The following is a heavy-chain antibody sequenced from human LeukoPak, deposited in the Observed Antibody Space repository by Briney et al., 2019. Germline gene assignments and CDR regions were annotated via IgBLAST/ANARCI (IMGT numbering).Heavy chain of an antibody. J-gene: IGHJ3*02. CDR2: IYSDGSA. CDR1: GFTVSSNY. CDR3: AGPPPRASWSLEI. V-gene: IGHV3-66*04. Sequence: PGGSLRLSCAASGFTVSSNYMSWVRQAPGKGLEWVPLIYSDGSASYPDSVRGRFGISRENSKNPQYLEMKSLRAEDTACYHFAGPPPRASWSLEIWGQGTMVTVSS.